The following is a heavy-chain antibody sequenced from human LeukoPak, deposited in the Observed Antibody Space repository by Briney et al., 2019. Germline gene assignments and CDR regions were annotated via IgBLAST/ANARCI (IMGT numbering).Heavy chain of an antibody. J-gene: IGHJ4*02. CDR2: ISYDGSNK. V-gene: IGHV3-30-3*01. Sequence: GRSLRLSCAASGFTFSSYAMHWVRQAPGKGLEWVAVISYDGSNKYYADSVKGRFTISRDNSKNTLYLQMNSLRAEDTAVYYCARLLSGNWGQGTLVTVSS. CDR1: GFTFSSYA. D-gene: IGHD2-15*01. CDR3: ARLLSGN.